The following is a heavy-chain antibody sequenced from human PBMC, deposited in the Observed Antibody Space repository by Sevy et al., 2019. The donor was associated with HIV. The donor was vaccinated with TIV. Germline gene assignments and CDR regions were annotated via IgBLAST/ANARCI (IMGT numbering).Heavy chain of an antibody. D-gene: IGHD3-22*01. CDR2: FDPEDGKT. CDR1: GHTLSEFA. CDR3: ATTKDYYDSSGYPFDY. Sequence: ASVKVSCKVSGHTLSEFAMHWVRLAPGKGLEWMGTFDPEDGKTLHAQKFQGRVTMTEDTSTDTAYMEVNNLRSEDTAVYYWATTKDYYDSSGYPFDYWGQGTLVTVSS. V-gene: IGHV1-24*01. J-gene: IGHJ4*02.